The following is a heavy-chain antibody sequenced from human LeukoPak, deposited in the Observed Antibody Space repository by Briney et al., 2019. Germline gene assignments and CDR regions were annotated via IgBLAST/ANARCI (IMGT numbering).Heavy chain of an antibody. CDR2: IFPGDSDT. J-gene: IGHJ5*02. D-gene: IGHD6-13*01. CDR3: ARTDSSDWYEAARNWFDP. V-gene: IGHV5-51*01. Sequence: HGESLKISCKGSGYSFTSYWIGWVRQMPGKGLEWMGIIFPGDSDTRYSPSFQGQVTVSADKSSNTAYLQWSSLKASDTAMYYCARTDSSDWYEAARNWFDPWGQGTLVTVSS. CDR1: GYSFTSYW.